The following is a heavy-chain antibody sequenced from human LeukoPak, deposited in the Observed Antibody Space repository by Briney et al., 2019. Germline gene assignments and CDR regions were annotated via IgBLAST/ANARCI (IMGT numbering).Heavy chain of an antibody. CDR1: GFTFSSYA. J-gene: IGHJ4*02. D-gene: IGHD2-2*01. V-gene: IGHV3-23*01. Sequence: PGGSLRLSCAASGFTFSSYAMSWVRQAPGKGLEWVSAISGSGGSTYYADSVKGRFTISRDNSKNTLYLQMNSLRAEDTAVYYCAKDHACSSTSCSSDYWGQGTLVTVSS. CDR3: AKDHACSSTSCSSDY. CDR2: ISGSGGST.